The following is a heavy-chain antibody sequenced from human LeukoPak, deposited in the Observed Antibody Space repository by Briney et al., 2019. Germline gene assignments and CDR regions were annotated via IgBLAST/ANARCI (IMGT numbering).Heavy chain of an antibody. CDR2: ISYDGSNK. V-gene: IGHV3-30-3*02. D-gene: IGHD3-10*01. CDR1: GFTFSSYA. J-gene: IGHJ4*02. CDR3: AKGPSLGIY. Sequence: QPGGSLRLSCAASGFTFSSYAMHWVRQAPGKGLEWVAVISYDGSNKYYADSVKGRFTISRDNSKNTLYLQMNSLRAEDTAVYYCAKGPSLGIYWGQGTLVTVSS.